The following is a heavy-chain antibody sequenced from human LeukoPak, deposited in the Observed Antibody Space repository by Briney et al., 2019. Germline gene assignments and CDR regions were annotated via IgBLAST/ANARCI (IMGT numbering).Heavy chain of an antibody. J-gene: IGHJ4*02. D-gene: IGHD3-10*01. CDR3: ARGFDRFGGSGSYLPY. CDR1: GGSISGTRYY. CDR2: INHSGST. V-gene: IGHV4-39*07. Sequence: SETLSLTCTVSGGSISGTRYYWTWIRQPPGKGLEWIGEINHSGSTNYNPSLKSRLTISVDTSKNQFSLKLNSVTAADTAVYSCARGFDRFGGSGSYLPYWGQGMLVTVSS.